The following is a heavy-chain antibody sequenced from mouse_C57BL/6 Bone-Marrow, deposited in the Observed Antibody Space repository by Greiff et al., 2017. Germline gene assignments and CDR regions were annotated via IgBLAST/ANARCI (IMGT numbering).Heavy chain of an antibody. CDR3: ARGGTTTVVATD. CDR1: GYTFTSYW. Sequence: VQLQQSGAELAKPGASVKLSCKASGYTFTSYWMHWVKQRPGQGLEWIGYINPSSGYTKYNQKFKDKATLTAEKSSSTAYMQLSSLTYEDSAVYYCARGGTTTVVATDWGQGTLVTVSA. J-gene: IGHJ3*01. CDR2: INPSSGYT. V-gene: IGHV1-7*01. D-gene: IGHD1-1*01.